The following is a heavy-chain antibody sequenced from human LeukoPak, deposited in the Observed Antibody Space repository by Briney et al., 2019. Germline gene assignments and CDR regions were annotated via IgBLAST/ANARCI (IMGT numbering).Heavy chain of an antibody. J-gene: IGHJ6*03. Sequence: ASVKVSCKASGYTFTSYVINWVRQATGQGLEWMGWMNPNSGNTGYAQKFQGRVTMTRNTSISTAYMELSSLRSEDTAVYYCARGPPQSWQQQLVPWGYYYYYYMDVWGKGTTVTVSS. CDR3: ARGPPQSWQQQLVPWGYYYYYYMDV. D-gene: IGHD6-13*01. CDR1: GYTFTSYV. V-gene: IGHV1-8*01. CDR2: MNPNSGNT.